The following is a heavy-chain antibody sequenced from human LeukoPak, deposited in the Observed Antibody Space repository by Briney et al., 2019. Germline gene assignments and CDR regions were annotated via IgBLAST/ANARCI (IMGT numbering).Heavy chain of an antibody. Sequence: SETLSPTCTVSGGSISSSSYYWGWIRQPPGKGLEWIGSIYYSGSTYYNPSLKSRVTISVDTSKNQFSLKLSSVTAADTAVYYCARVLVSSGYNWFDPWGQGTLVTVSS. CDR1: GGSISSSSYY. CDR2: IYYSGST. D-gene: IGHD3-22*01. V-gene: IGHV4-39*07. J-gene: IGHJ5*02. CDR3: ARVLVSSGYNWFDP.